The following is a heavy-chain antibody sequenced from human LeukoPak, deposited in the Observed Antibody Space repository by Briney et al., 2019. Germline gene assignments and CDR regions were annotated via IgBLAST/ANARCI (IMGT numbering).Heavy chain of an antibody. V-gene: IGHV6-1*01. CDR2: TYYRSKWFY. D-gene: IGHD3-10*01. J-gene: IGHJ4*02. CDR1: GDSVSANSVT. CDR3: ARAGSGRYTY. Sequence: SQTLSLTCVISGDSVSANSVTWHWIRQSPSRGLEWLGRTYYRSKWFYDFAPSVRSRITINADTSKNQFSLHLNSVTPEDTAVYYCARAGSGRYTYWGQGTLVTVSS.